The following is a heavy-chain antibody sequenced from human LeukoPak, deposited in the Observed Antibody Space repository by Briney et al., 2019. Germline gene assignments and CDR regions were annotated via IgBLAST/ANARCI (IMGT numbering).Heavy chain of an antibody. D-gene: IGHD4-17*01. CDR3: ARFLRVSGDDAFDI. J-gene: IGHJ3*02. CDR1: GFTFSSYA. Sequence: GGSPRLSCAASGFTFSSYAMHWVRQAPGKGLEWVAVISYDGSNKYYADSVKGRFTISRDNSKNTLYLQMNSLRAEDTAVYYCARFLRVSGDDAFDIWSQGTMVTVSS. CDR2: ISYDGSNK. V-gene: IGHV3-30-3*01.